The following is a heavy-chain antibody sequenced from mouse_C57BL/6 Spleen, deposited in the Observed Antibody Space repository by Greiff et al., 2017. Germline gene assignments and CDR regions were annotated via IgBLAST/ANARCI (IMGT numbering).Heavy chain of an antibody. J-gene: IGHJ1*03. CDR2: ISSGGDYI. Sequence: EVKLVESGAGLVKPGGSLKLSCAASGFTFSSYAMSWVRQTPEKRLGWVAYISSGGDYIYYADTVKGRFTISRDNARNTLYLQMSSLKSEDTAMYYGTRAYGSSYPYWYVDVWGTGTTVTVSS. CDR3: TRAYGSSYPYWYVDV. V-gene: IGHV5-9-1*02. D-gene: IGHD1-1*01. CDR1: GFTFSSYA.